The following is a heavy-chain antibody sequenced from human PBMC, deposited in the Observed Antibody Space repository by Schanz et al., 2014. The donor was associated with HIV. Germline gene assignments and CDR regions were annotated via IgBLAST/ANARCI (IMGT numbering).Heavy chain of an antibody. D-gene: IGHD3-10*01. CDR1: GGSFSVYS. Sequence: QVQLQQWGAGLLKPSETLSLTCAVYGGSFSVYSWSWIRQPPGKGLQWIGEINHSGSTNYNPSLKSRVTISVDTSKNQFSLKLNSATAADTATYYCARGPWAGSGSYPLDYWGQGTLVTVSS. CDR2: INHSGST. J-gene: IGHJ4*02. CDR3: ARGPWAGSGSYPLDY. V-gene: IGHV4-34*01.